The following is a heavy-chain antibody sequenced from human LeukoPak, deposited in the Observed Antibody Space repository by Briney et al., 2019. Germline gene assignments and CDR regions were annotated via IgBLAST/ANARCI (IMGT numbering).Heavy chain of an antibody. D-gene: IGHD3-10*01. CDR3: ARHGRWYYGSGSQGPDY. CDR1: GGSFSGYY. Sequence: SETLSLTCAVYGGSFSGYYWSWIRQPPGKGLEWIGEINHSGSTNYNPSLKSRATISVDTSKNQFSLKLSSVTAADTAVYYCARHGRWYYGSGSQGPDYWGQGTLVTVSS. V-gene: IGHV4-34*01. CDR2: INHSGST. J-gene: IGHJ4*02.